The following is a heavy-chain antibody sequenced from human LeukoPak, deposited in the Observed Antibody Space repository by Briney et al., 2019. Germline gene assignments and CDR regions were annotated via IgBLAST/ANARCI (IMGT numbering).Heavy chain of an antibody. CDR1: GYTFTSYG. D-gene: IGHD3-22*01. J-gene: IGHJ4*02. CDR2: ISAYNGNT. CDR3: ARLWSGYYYDPSSFDY. Sequence: ASVKVSCKASGYTFTSYGISWVRQAPGQGLEWMGWISAYNGNTNYAQKLQGRVTMTTDTSTSTAYMELRSLRSDDTAVYYCARLWSGYYYDPSSFDYWGQGTLVTVSS. V-gene: IGHV1-18*01.